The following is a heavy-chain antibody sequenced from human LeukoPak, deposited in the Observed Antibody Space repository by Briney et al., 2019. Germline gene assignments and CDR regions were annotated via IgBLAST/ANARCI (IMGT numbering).Heavy chain of an antibody. D-gene: IGHD5-18*01. J-gene: IGHJ4*01. V-gene: IGHV3-23*01. CDR2: ISGSGGST. CDR1: GFTFSSYA. Sequence: PGGSLRLSCAASGFTFSSYAMSWVRQAPGKGLEWVSAISGSGGSTYYADSVKGRFTISRDNSKNTLYLQMNSLRAEDTAVYYCAKETKKGKTWIQLWTYFDYWGHGTLVTVSS. CDR3: AKETKKGKTWIQLWTYFDY.